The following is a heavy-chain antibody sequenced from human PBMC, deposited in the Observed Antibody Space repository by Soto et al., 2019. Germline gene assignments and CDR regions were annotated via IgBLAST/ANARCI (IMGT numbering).Heavy chain of an antibody. Sequence: GGSLRLSCAASGFTVSSNYMNWVRQAPGKGLEWVSVIYSGGSTYYADSVKGRFTISRDNSKNTLYLQMNSLRAEDTAVYYCARENCTNGVCYGGFGYWGQGTLVTVSS. V-gene: IGHV3-53*01. D-gene: IGHD2-8*01. CDR3: ARENCTNGVCYGGFGY. J-gene: IGHJ4*02. CDR2: IYSGGST. CDR1: GFTVSSNY.